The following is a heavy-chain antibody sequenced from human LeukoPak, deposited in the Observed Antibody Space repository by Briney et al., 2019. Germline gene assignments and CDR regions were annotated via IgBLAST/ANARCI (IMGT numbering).Heavy chain of an antibody. Sequence: ASVKVSCKASGYTFTSYGISWVRQAPGQGLEWMGWISAYNGNTNCAQKLQGRVTMTTDTSTSTAYMELRSLRSDDTAVYYCARGLVGATPPRGAFDIWGQGTMVTVSS. CDR2: ISAYNGNT. CDR3: ARGLVGATPPRGAFDI. V-gene: IGHV1-18*01. CDR1: GYTFTSYG. D-gene: IGHD1-26*01. J-gene: IGHJ3*02.